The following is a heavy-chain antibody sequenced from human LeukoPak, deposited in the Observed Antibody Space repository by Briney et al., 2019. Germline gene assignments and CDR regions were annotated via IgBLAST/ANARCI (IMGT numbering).Heavy chain of an antibody. V-gene: IGHV3-33*01. J-gene: IGHJ4*02. CDR3: ARQYCSGGDCYFFD. Sequence: GGSLRLSCAASGFTFSSYGMHWVRQAPGKGLEWVALIWYDGNNKYYADSEKGRFTISRNNSKNTLFLQMNSLRAEDTALYYCARQYCSGGDCYFFDWGQGTLVTVSS. CDR1: GFTFSSYG. CDR2: IWYDGNNK. D-gene: IGHD2-15*01.